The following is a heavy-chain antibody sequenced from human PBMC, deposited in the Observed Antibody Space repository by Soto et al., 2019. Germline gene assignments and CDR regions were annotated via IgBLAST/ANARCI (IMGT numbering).Heavy chain of an antibody. V-gene: IGHV3-33*01. D-gene: IGHD2-15*01. CDR2: IWYDGSNK. Sequence: GGSLRLSCAASGFTFSSYGMHWVRQAPGKGLEWVAVIWYDGSNKYYADSVKGRFTISRDNSKNTLYLQMNSLRAEGKAVYNCAREGRIGGGFEIWGQGTMVTVSS. J-gene: IGHJ3*02. CDR3: AREGRIGGGFEI. CDR1: GFTFSSYG.